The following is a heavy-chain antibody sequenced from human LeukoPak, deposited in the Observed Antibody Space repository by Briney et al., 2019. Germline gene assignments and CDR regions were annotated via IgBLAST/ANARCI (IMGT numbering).Heavy chain of an antibody. J-gene: IGHJ4*02. CDR1: GYTFTSYY. CDR3: ARGKIRSSSDY. V-gene: IGHV1-46*01. CDR2: INPSGAIT. Sequence: ASVKVSCKASGYTFTSYYMHCVRQAPGQGIDWMEIINPSGAITTYAQKCQGRVTMTRAMSTSTVYMQLSSLRSEDTALYYCARGKIRSSSDYWGQGTLLPVSS.